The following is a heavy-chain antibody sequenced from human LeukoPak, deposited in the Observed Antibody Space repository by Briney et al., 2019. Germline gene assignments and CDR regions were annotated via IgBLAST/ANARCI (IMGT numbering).Heavy chain of an antibody. CDR2: IYYSGST. J-gene: IGHJ5*02. Sequence: PSETLSLTCTVSGASISSGDYYWSWIRQPPGKGLDWIGYIYYSGSTYYNPSLKSRVTISVDTSKNQFSLKLSSVTAADTAVYYCARETTGYWFDPWGQGTLVTVSS. V-gene: IGHV4-30-4*01. CDR3: ARETTGYWFDP. D-gene: IGHD4-11*01. CDR1: GASISSGDYY.